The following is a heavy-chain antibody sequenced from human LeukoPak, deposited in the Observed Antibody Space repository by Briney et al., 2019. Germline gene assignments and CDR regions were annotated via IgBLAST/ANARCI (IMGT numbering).Heavy chain of an antibody. CDR3: ARLSSFAFDI. J-gene: IGHJ3*02. CDR2: ILHNGDST. D-gene: IGHD3-16*02. CDR1: GFTCSTYV. Sequence: GGSLRLSCAASGFTCSTYVMSWVRQAPGKGLEWLSLILHNGDSTYYADSVKGRFTISRDNSKNTLYLQMNSLRAEDAAVYYCARLSSFAFDIWGQGTMVTVSS. V-gene: IGHV3-23*01.